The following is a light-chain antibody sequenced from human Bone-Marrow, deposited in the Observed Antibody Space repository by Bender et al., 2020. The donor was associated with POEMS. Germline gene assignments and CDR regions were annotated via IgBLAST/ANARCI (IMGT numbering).Light chain of an antibody. Sequence: QSVLTQPPSPSGTPGQRVTISCSGSSSNIGSNPVNWYQQLPGTAPKLLIYSNNQPPSGVPDRFSGSKSGTSASLAISGLQSEDEADYYCAAWDDSLNGWVFGGGTKLTVL. J-gene: IGLJ3*02. V-gene: IGLV1-44*01. CDR3: AAWDDSLNGWV. CDR1: SSNIGSNP. CDR2: SNN.